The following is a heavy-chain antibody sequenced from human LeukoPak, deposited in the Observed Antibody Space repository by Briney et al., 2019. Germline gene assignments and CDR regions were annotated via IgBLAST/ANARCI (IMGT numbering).Heavy chain of an antibody. CDR1: GGSISSSSYY. J-gene: IGHJ3*02. CDR3: ATMGATQGKKENAFDI. D-gene: IGHD1-26*01. CDR2: IYYSGST. V-gene: IGHV4-39*01. Sequence: SETLSLTCTVSGGSISSSSYYWGWIRQPPGKGLEWIGSIYYSGSTYYNPSLKSRVTISVDTSKNQFSLKLSSVTAADTAVYYCATMGATQGKKENAFDIWGQGTKVTVSS.